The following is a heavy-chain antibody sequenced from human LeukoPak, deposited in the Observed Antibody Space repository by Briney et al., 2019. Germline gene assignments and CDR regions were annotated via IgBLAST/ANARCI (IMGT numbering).Heavy chain of an antibody. CDR1: GFTFSSYW. V-gene: IGHV3-7*01. J-gene: IGHJ6*03. CDR3: AGGRGFFTYYYDSSVPGYMDV. CDR2: IKQDGSEK. Sequence: GGSLRLSCAASGFTFSSYWMSWVRQAPGKGLEWVANIKQDGSEKYYVDSVKGRFTISRDNAKNSLYLQMNSLRAEDTAVYYCAGGRGFFTYYYDSSVPGYMDVWGKGTTVTVSS. D-gene: IGHD3-22*01.